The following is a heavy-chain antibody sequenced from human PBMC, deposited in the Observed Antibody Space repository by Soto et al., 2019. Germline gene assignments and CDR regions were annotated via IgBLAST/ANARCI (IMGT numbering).Heavy chain of an antibody. CDR1: GGSISSGGYY. Sequence: QVQLQESGPGLVKPSQTLSLTCTVSGGSISSGGYYCSWIRQHPGKGLEWIGYIYYSGSTYYNPSLKSRVTISVDTSKNQFSLKLSSVTAADTAVYYCASSSSWHNWFDPWGQGTLVTVSS. CDR2: IYYSGST. CDR3: ASSSSWHNWFDP. V-gene: IGHV4-31*03. D-gene: IGHD6-13*01. J-gene: IGHJ5*02.